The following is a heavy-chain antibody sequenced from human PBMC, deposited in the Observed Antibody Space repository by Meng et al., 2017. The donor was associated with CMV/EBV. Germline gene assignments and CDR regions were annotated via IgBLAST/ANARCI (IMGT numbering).Heavy chain of an antibody. V-gene: IGHV4-30-4*08. D-gene: IGHD2-2*01. J-gene: IGHJ4*03. CDR2: IYYTGRT. CDR3: ARALSCDSTNCFRYFDC. CDR1: GDSISSGNYY. Sequence: SETLSLTCTVSGDSISSGNYYWSWIRQPPGKGLEWIGYIYYTGRTYYNPSLKSRVTISIDTSKNHFSLRLSSVTAADTAVYYCARALSCDSTNCFRYFDCWGQGTLVTAPQ.